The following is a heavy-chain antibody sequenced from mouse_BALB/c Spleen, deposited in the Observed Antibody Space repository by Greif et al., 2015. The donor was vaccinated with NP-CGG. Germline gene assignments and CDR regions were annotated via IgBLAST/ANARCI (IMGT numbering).Heavy chain of an antibody. J-gene: IGHJ3*01. Sequence: VQLQQSGPELVKPGASVKMSCKASGYTFTSYVMHWVKQKPGQGLEWIGYINPYNDGTKYDEKFKGKATLTSDKSSSTAYMELSSLTSEDSAVDYCARREDYGSSYAWFAYWGQGTLVTVSA. CDR2: INPYNDGT. V-gene: IGHV1-14*01. CDR1: GYTFTSYV. D-gene: IGHD1-1*01. CDR3: ARREDYGSSYAWFAY.